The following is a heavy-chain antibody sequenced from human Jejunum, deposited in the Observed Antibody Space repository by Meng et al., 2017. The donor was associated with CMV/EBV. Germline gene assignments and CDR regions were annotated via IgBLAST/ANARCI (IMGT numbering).Heavy chain of an antibody. J-gene: IGHJ4*02. CDR3: ARDAAYCDGGGCYSAYYFDY. CDR2: IDGDGSST. D-gene: IGHD2-15*01. Sequence: WMHWVRQAPGKGLVWVSRIDGDGSSTNYADSLKGRFTISRDNAKSTLFLEMNSLRVEDTAVYYCARDAAYCDGGGCYSAYYFDYWGQGALVTVSS. CDR1: W. V-gene: IGHV3-74*01.